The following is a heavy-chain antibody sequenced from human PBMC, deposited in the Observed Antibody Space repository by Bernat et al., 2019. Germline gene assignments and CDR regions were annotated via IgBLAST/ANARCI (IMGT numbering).Heavy chain of an antibody. CDR1: GFTFSNAW. CDR2: IKSKTDGGTT. D-gene: IGHD5-24*01. V-gene: IGHV3-15*01. CDR3: AAVEMDTGHLGAQPPYYFDY. Sequence: EVQLVESGGGLVKPGGSLRLSCAASGFTFSNAWMSWVRQAPGKGLEWVGRIKSKTDGGTTDSAEPVKGEFTSSRDDSNNTLYLQMNSLKTEDTAVYYGAAVEMDTGHLGAQPPYYFDYWGQGTLVTVSS. J-gene: IGHJ4*02.